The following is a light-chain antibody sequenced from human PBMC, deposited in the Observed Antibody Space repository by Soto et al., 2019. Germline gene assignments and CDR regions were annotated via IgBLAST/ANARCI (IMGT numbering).Light chain of an antibody. CDR1: SSDVGGYNY. CDR3: SSYAGSDYV. J-gene: IGLJ1*01. CDR2: EVS. Sequence: QSALTQPPSASGSPGQSVTISCTGTSSDVGGYNYVSWYQQHPGKAPKLMIYEVSKRPSGVPDRFSGSKSGNTASLTVSGPQAEDEADYYCSSYAGSDYVFGTGTKATVL. V-gene: IGLV2-8*01.